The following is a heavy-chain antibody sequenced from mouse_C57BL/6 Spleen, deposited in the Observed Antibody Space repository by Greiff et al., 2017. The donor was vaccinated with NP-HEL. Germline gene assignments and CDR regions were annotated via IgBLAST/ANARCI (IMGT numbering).Heavy chain of an antibody. CDR3: ARPVVAWYFDV. CDR2: INTNNGGT. Sequence: EVQLQQSGPELVKPGASVKISCKASGYTFTDYYMNWVKQSHGKSLEWIGDINTNNGGTSYNQKFKGKATLTVDKSSSTAYMELRSLTSENSAVYDCARPVVAWYFDVWGTGTTVTVSS. J-gene: IGHJ1*03. V-gene: IGHV1-26*01. CDR1: GYTFTDYY. D-gene: IGHD1-1*01.